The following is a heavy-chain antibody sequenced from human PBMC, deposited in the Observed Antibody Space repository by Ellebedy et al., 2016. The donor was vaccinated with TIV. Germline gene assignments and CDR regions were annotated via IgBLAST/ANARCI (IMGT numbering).Heavy chain of an antibody. CDR1: GFTFGNYW. V-gene: IGHV3-7*03. J-gene: IGHJ4*02. CDR2: IKQDGSRK. CDR3: AKEWDY. Sequence: GESLKISCAASGFTFGNYWMSWVRQAPGKGLEWVANIKQDGSRKYYVDSVKGRFTISRDNAKNSLFLQMNSLRAEDTAVYYCAKEWDYWGQGTLVTVSS.